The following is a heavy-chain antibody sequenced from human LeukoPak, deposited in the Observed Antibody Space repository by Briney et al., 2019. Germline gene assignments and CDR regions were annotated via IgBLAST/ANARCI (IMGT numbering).Heavy chain of an antibody. Sequence: GGSLRLSCAASGFTFSSYSMNWFRQAPGKGLEWVSSISSSSSYIYYADSVKGRFTISRDNAKNSLYLHMNSLRAEDTAVYYCARDYSEQLVPPLALAYWGQGTLVTVSS. CDR1: GFTFSSYS. CDR2: ISSSSSYI. CDR3: ARDYSEQLVPPLALAY. J-gene: IGHJ4*02. V-gene: IGHV3-21*01. D-gene: IGHD6-13*01.